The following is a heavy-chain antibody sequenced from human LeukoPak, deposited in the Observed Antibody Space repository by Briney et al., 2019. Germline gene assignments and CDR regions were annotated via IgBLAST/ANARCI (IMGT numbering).Heavy chain of an antibody. CDR1: GFTFSSYA. Sequence: GGSLRLSCAASGFTFSSYAMHWVRQAPGKGLEWVAFIRYDGTNKYYADSVKGRFTISRDNSKNTLYLQMNSLRAEDTAVYYCAKDRSGSYSQGLDYWGQGTLVTVSS. J-gene: IGHJ4*02. CDR2: IRYDGTNK. V-gene: IGHV3-30*02. CDR3: AKDRSGSYSQGLDY. D-gene: IGHD1-26*01.